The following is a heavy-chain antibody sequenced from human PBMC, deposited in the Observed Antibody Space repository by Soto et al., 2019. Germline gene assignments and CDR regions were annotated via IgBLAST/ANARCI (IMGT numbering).Heavy chain of an antibody. J-gene: IGHJ3*02. D-gene: IGHD2-8*01. CDR1: GFTFSNAW. CDR2: IKSKTDGGTT. V-gene: IGHV3-15*01. Sequence: LSCAASGFTFSNAWLSWVRQAPGNWLEWVGRIKSKTDGGTTDYAAPVKGRFTISRDDSKNTLYLQMNSLKTEDTAVYYCTTGPYIVLLDSFDIWGQGTMVTVSS. CDR3: TTGPYIVLLDSFDI.